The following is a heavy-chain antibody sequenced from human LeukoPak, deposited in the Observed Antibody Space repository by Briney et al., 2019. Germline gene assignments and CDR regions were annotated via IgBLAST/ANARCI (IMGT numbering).Heavy chain of an antibody. Sequence: ASVKVSCKASGYTFTSYDINWVRQATGQGLEWMGWMNPNSGGTNYAQKFQGRVTMTRDTSISTAYMELSRLRSDDTAVYYCARERITSSRTDYWGQGTLVTVSS. V-gene: IGHV1-2*02. J-gene: IGHJ4*02. CDR2: MNPNSGGT. CDR1: GYTFTSYD. D-gene: IGHD2-15*01. CDR3: ARERITSSRTDY.